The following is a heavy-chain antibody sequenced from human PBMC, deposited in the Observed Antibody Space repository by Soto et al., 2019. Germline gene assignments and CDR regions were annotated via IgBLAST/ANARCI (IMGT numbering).Heavy chain of an antibody. CDR1: GGSISSGGYY. V-gene: IGHV4-31*03. CDR2: IYYSGST. CDR3: ARVGPGVGSSWGHNWFDP. J-gene: IGHJ5*02. Sequence: QVQLQESGPGLVKPSQTLSLTCTLSGGSISSGGYYWSWIRQHPGKGLEWIGYIYYSGSTYYNPSLKSRVTISVDTSKNQFSLKVNSVTAADTAVYYCARVGPGVGSSWGHNWFDPWGQGTLVTVSS. D-gene: IGHD6-13*01.